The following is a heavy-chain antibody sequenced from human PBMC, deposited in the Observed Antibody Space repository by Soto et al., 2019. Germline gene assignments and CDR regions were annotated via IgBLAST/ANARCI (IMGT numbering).Heavy chain of an antibody. CDR2: VYCSGRT. D-gene: IGHD3-9*01. Sequence: PSETLSLTCTVSGGSISSCSYYWGWVRQPPGKGLECIGSVYCSGRTYYNPFLKSRVTISVDTSKNQFSLKLSSVTAADTAVYYCANTYYDILTGYHDAFDIWGQGTMVTVSS. V-gene: IGHV4-39*01. CDR1: GGSISSCSYY. CDR3: ANTYYDILTGYHDAFDI. J-gene: IGHJ3*02.